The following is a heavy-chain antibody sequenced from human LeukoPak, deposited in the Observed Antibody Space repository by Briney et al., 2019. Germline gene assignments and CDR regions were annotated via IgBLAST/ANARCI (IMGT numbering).Heavy chain of an antibody. CDR2: IYYSGST. Sequence: SETLSLTCTVSGGSISSGGYYWSWIRQHPGKGLEWIGYIYYSGSTYYNPSLKSRVTISVDTSKNQFSLKLSSVTAEDTAVYYCATVSGDYVPAQDAFDIWGQGTMVTVSS. D-gene: IGHD4-17*01. V-gene: IGHV4-31*03. J-gene: IGHJ3*02. CDR1: GGSISSGGYY. CDR3: ATVSGDYVPAQDAFDI.